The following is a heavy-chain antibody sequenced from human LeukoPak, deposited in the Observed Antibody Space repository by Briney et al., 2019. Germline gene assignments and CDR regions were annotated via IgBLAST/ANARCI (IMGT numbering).Heavy chain of an antibody. CDR2: INTNTGNP. CDR1: GYTFTSYA. CDR3: ARGEGTTGTTWFDP. V-gene: IGHV7-4-1*02. Sequence: ASVKVSCKASGYTFTSYAMNWVRQAPGQGLEWMGWINTNTGNPTYAQGFTGRFVFSLDTSVSTAYLQISSLKAEDTAVYYCARGEGTTGTTWFDPWGQGTLVTVSS. J-gene: IGHJ5*02. D-gene: IGHD1-1*01.